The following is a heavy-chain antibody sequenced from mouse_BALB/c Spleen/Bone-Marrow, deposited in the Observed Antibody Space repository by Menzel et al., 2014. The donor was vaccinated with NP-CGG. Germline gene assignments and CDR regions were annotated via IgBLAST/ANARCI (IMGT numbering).Heavy chain of an antibody. CDR2: IYPGSGST. CDR1: GYTFTYYY. V-gene: IGHV1-84*02. CDR3: ANLGRYAMDY. Sequence: VVESGPELVKPGASVKISCKASGYTFTYYYINWVKQKPGQGLEWIGWIYPGSGSTKYNEKFKGKATLTVDTSSSTAYMQLSSLTSEDTAVYFCANLGRYAMDYWGQGTSVTVSS. D-gene: IGHD3-1*01. J-gene: IGHJ4*01.